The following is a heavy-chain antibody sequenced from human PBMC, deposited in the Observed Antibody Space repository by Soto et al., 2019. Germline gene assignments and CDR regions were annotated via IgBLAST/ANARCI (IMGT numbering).Heavy chain of an antibody. CDR1: GGSISSSSYY. D-gene: IGHD6-6*01. J-gene: IGHJ5*01. CDR3: ARNNRIALRPTGWYDS. Sequence: SETLSLTCSVSGGSISSSSYYWGWIRQPPGKGLEWTGSMYYGGSTYYNPSLKSRGNISVDTSKNQFSLKLSSVTAADTAVYYCARNNRIALRPTGWYDSWGQGTLGIVAS. V-gene: IGHV4-39*01. CDR2: MYYGGST.